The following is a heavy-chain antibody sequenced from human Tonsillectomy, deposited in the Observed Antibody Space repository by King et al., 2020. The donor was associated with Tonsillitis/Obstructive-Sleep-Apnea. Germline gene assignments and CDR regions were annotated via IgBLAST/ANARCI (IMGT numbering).Heavy chain of an antibody. CDR1: GGTFSSYA. Sequence: VQLVESGAEVKKPGSSVKVSCKASGGTFSSYAISWVRQAPGQGLEWVGGIIPIFGTANYAQKFQGRVTITADESTSTAYMELSSLRSEDTAVYYCARGGSTIFGVVISWFDPWGQGTLVTVSS. V-gene: IGHV1-69*01. J-gene: IGHJ5*02. CDR2: IIPIFGTA. D-gene: IGHD3-3*01. CDR3: ARGGSTIFGVVISWFDP.